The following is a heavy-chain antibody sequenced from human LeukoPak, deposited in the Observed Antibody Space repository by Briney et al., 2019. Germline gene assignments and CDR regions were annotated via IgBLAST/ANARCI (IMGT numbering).Heavy chain of an antibody. D-gene: IGHD4/OR15-4a*01. V-gene: IGHV5-51*01. Sequence: GESLKISCKGSGYSVTSYWIGWVRQMPGKGLEWMGIIYPGDSDTRYSPSFQGQVTISADKSISTAYLQWSSLKASDTAMYYCARLQPTMTMVTSWAFDIWGQGTMVTVSS. CDR2: IYPGDSDT. CDR3: ARLQPTMTMVTSWAFDI. CDR1: GYSVTSYW. J-gene: IGHJ3*02.